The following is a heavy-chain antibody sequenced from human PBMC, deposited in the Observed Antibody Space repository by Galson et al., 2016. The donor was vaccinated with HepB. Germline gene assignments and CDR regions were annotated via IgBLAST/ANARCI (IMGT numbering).Heavy chain of an antibody. Sequence: SETLSLTCTVSGDSISSNSYYWGWIRQPPGKGLEWIGSIYYSGDTYYNPSLKSRVTISVDTSKKQFSLKLSSVTAADTAEYYCVRRIILVRGVIRIPYYFDYWGQGTLVTVSS. CDR3: VRRIILVRGVIRIPYYFDY. V-gene: IGHV4-39*01. J-gene: IGHJ4*02. CDR2: IYYSGDT. D-gene: IGHD3-10*01. CDR1: GDSISSNSYY.